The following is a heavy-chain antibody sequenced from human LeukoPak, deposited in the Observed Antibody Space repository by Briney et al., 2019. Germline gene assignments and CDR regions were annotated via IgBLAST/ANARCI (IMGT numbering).Heavy chain of an antibody. D-gene: IGHD5-18*01. CDR3: ASSDTAMVTYNY. CDR2: ISGSGGST. J-gene: IGHJ4*02. CDR1: GFTFSSYA. Sequence: GGSLGLSCAVSGFTFSSYAMSWVRQAPGKGLEWVSAISGSGGSTYYADSVKGRFTISRDNSKNTLYLQMNSLRAEDTAVYYCASSDTAMVTYNYWGQGTLVTVSS. V-gene: IGHV3-23*01.